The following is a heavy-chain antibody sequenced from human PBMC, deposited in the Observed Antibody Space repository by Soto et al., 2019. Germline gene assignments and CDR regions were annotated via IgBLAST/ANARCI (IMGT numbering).Heavy chain of an antibody. CDR3: ARDRVEVRFLEWLFSDY. CDR1: GYTFTSYG. J-gene: IGHJ4*02. CDR2: ISAYNGNT. D-gene: IGHD3-3*01. V-gene: IGHV1-18*01. Sequence: QVQLVQSGAEVKKPGASVKVSCKATGYTFTSYGISWVRQAPGQGIEWMGWISAYNGNTNYAQKLQGRVTMTTDTSTSTAYMELRSLRSDDTAVYYCARDRVEVRFLEWLFSDYWGQGTLVTVSS.